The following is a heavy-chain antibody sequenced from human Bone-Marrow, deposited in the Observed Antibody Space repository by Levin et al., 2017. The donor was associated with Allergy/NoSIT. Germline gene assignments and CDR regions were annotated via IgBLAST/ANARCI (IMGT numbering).Heavy chain of an antibody. D-gene: IGHD3-22*01. CDR1: GFTFTNFA. CDR2: ISGFAVRS. J-gene: IGHJ4*02. CDR3: VKEFFDSSGYDQPFDY. Sequence: PGESLKISRAASGFTFTNFAMGWVRQAPGKGLEWVSTISGFAVRSYYADSVKGRFTISRDNSKNTVYLQMDSLSAEDTALYYCVKEFFDSSGYDQPFDYWGQGTLVAVSS. V-gene: IGHV3-23*01.